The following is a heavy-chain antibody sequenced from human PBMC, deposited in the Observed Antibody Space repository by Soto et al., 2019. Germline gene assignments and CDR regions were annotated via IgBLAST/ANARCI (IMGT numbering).Heavy chain of an antibody. Sequence: EVQLLESGGDLIQPGGSLRLSCAASGFSVSSYAMDWVRQAPGKGLEWVSTTGDSGGSTYYADSVKGRFTISRDKSKNTLYLQMNSLSAEDTAVYYCAKWGYSNSLNYWGQGTLVTVSS. J-gene: IGHJ4*02. CDR3: AKWGYSNSLNY. D-gene: IGHD4-4*01. CDR2: TGDSGGST. V-gene: IGHV3-23*01. CDR1: GFSVSSYA.